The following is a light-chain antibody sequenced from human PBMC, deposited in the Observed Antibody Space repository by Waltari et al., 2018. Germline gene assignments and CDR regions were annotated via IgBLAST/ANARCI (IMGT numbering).Light chain of an antibody. V-gene: IGLV2-14*03. J-gene: IGLJ3*02. Sequence: QSALTQPASVSGSPGQSITMSCTGTSSDVGGYNYVSWYQQHPGKAPTLMIYVVNYRPSGCANRFSGSKSGNSASLTISELQAEDEAYYYCTSYTSSGIWVFGGGTKLAVL. CDR1: SSDVGGYNY. CDR2: VVN. CDR3: TSYTSSGIWV.